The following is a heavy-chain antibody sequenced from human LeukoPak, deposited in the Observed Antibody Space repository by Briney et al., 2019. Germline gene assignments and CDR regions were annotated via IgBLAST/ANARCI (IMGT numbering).Heavy chain of an antibody. Sequence: GGSLRLSCAASGFTFSSYAMSWVRQAPGKGLEWVSAVSGSGGSTYYADSVKGRFTISRDNSKNTLYLQMNSLRAEDTAVYYCAKGDRYSYGHYDYWGQGTLVTVSS. CDR1: GFTFSSYA. V-gene: IGHV3-23*01. D-gene: IGHD5-18*01. CDR2: VSGSGGST. CDR3: AKGDRYSYGHYDY. J-gene: IGHJ4*02.